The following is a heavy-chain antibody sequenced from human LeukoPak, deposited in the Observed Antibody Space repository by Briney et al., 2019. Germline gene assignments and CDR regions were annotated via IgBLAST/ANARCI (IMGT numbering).Heavy chain of an antibody. J-gene: IGHJ3*02. D-gene: IGHD2/OR15-2a*01. CDR3: ARQRAFAGSAFDI. CDR2: IYYSGST. V-gene: IGHV4-39*01. CDR1: GGSISSSSYY. Sequence: SETLSLTCTVSGGSISSSSYYWGWIRQPPGKGLEWIGSIYYSGSTYYNPSLKSRVTISVDTSKNQFSLKLSSVTAADTAVYYCARQRAFAGSAFDIWGQGTMVTVSS.